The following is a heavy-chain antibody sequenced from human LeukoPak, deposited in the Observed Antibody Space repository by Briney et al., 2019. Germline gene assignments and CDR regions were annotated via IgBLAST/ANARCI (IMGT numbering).Heavy chain of an antibody. J-gene: IGHJ4*02. Sequence: GGSLRLSCAASGFTFSDYYMSWIREAPGKGLEWVSYISSSSSYTNYADSVKGRFTISRDNSKNTLFLQMDSLRAEDTAVYYCAKDQSDYAGYYFDYWGQGTLVTVSS. CDR2: ISSSSSYT. CDR1: GFTFSDYY. V-gene: IGHV3-11*06. CDR3: AKDQSDYAGYYFDY. D-gene: IGHD4-17*01.